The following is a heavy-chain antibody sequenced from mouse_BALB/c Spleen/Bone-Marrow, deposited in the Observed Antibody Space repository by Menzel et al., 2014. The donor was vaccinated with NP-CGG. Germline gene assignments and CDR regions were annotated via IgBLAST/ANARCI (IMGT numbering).Heavy chain of an antibody. D-gene: IGHD1-3*01. CDR1: GYVFSSSW. CDR3: ARRRTHIIPRLEYSDV. J-gene: IGHJ1*01. CDR2: IYPGDGDT. Sequence: QVQLQQSGPELVKPGASVKISCRASGYVFSSSWMNWVKQRPGQGLEWIGRIYPGDGDTNYNGKFKGKATLTADKSSSTAHIQISTACSVDSPVSFSARRRTHIIPRLEYSDVCGAQSTLTVSS. V-gene: IGHV1-82*01.